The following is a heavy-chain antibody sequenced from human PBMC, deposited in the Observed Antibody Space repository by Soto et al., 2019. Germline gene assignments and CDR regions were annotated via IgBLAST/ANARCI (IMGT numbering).Heavy chain of an antibody. CDR3: AGGGHYYDSSGYPFDY. CDR1: GYTFTSYG. CDR2: ISAYNGNT. J-gene: IGHJ4*02. Sequence: AASVKVSCKASGYTFTSYGISWVRQAPGQGLEWMGWISAYNGNTNYAQKLQGRVTMTTDTSTSTAYMELRSLRSDDTAVYYCAGGGHYYDSSGYPFDYWGQGTLVTVSS. D-gene: IGHD3-22*01. V-gene: IGHV1-18*01.